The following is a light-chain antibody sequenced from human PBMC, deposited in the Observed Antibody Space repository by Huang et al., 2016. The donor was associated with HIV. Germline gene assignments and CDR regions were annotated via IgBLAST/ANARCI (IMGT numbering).Light chain of an antibody. J-gene: IGKJ4*01. V-gene: IGKV2D-29*02. CDR2: EGS. CDR3: MQRTQRPLT. CDR1: QSLLHSYGETY. Sequence: DIVMTQTPLSLSVTPGQPASISCKSSQSLLHSYGETYLYWYLHKPGQSPQLLIYEGSNRFSGVPDMVSGSGAGTDFTLRISRVEAEYVGVYYCMQRTQRPLTCGGGTNVEIK.